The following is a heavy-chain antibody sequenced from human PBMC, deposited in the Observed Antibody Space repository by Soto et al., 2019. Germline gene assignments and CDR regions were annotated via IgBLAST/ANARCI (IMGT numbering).Heavy chain of an antibody. CDR3: AREGTSGSHNFWFDP. CDR2: IWYDGSNK. Sequence: GGSLRLSCAASGFTFSSYGMHWVRQAPGKGLEWVAVIWYDGSNKYYADSVKGRFTISRDNSKNTLYLQTNSLRAEDTAVYYCAREGTSGSHNFWFDPWGQGTLVTVSS. D-gene: IGHD1-26*01. V-gene: IGHV3-33*01. CDR1: GFTFSSYG. J-gene: IGHJ5*02.